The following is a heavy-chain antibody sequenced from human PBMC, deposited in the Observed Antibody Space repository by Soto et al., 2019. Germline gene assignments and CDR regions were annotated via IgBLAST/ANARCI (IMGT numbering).Heavy chain of an antibody. V-gene: IGHV3-21*01. J-gene: IGHJ6*02. CDR3: ARDSNRLYCSSTSCYVTYYYGMDV. D-gene: IGHD2-2*01. CDR2: ISSSSSYI. CDR1: GFTFSSYS. Sequence: EVQLVESGGGLVKPGGSLRLSCAASGFTFSSYSMTWVRQAPGKGLEWVSSISSSSSYIYYADSVKGRFTISRDNAKNSLYLQMNSLRAEDTAVYYCARDSNRLYCSSTSCYVTYYYGMDVWGQGTTVTVSS.